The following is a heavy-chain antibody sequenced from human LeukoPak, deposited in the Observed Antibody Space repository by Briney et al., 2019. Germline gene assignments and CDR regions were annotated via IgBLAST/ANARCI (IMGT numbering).Heavy chain of an antibody. CDR1: GFTFSTYS. Sequence: PGGSLRLSCAASGFTFSTYSMNWVRQAPGKGLEWVSYISISSNTIYYADSVKGRFTISRDNAKNSLHLQMNSLRAEDTALYYCAKEGEGYSSSWLYYYYYYMDVWGKGTTVTISS. CDR2: ISISSNTI. D-gene: IGHD6-13*01. J-gene: IGHJ6*03. V-gene: IGHV3-48*04. CDR3: AKEGEGYSSSWLYYYYYYMDV.